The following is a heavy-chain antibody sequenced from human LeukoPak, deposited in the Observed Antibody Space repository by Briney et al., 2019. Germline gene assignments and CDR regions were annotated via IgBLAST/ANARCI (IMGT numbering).Heavy chain of an antibody. CDR1: GFTFSNTW. CDR2: VKSKTDGGTT. Sequence: GGSLRLSCAASGFTFSNTWMNWVRQAPGKGLEWVGHVKSKTDGGTTDYAAPVKGRFTISRDDSKDTLFLQMNSLKTEDTAVYYCTLPWGSGSYYDYWGQGTLVTVSS. V-gene: IGHV3-15*01. CDR3: TLPWGSGSYYDY. J-gene: IGHJ4*02. D-gene: IGHD3-10*01.